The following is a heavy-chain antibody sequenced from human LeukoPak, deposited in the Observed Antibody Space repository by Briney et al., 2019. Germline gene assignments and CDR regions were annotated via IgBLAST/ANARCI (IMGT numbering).Heavy chain of an antibody. V-gene: IGHV4-59*08. Sequence: SETLSLTCTVAGGSISSYYWSWIRQPPGKGLGWIGYIYYSGSTNYNPSLQSRVTISVAPSNNQFSLKLSSVPAADTAVYYCARTISGWSIVFDYWGQGTLVTVSS. CDR2: IYYSGST. D-gene: IGHD6-19*01. CDR1: GGSISSYY. CDR3: ARTISGWSIVFDY. J-gene: IGHJ4*02.